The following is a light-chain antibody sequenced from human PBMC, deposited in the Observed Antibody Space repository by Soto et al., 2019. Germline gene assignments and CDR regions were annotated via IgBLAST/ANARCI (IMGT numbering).Light chain of an antibody. J-gene: IGKJ1*01. CDR1: QSVSSH. V-gene: IGKV3-11*01. CDR3: VQLTTWPWT. CDR2: DAS. Sequence: EIVLTQSPGTLSLSPGERATLSCRASQSVSSHLAWYQQKPCQAPRLLIYDASNRATVIPARFSGSGSGTDFTLTISSLEPEVFAVYHWVQLTTWPWTCGQGSKVEIK.